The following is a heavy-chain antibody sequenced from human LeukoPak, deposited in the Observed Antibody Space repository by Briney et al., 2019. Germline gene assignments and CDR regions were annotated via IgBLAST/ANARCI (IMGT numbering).Heavy chain of an antibody. V-gene: IGHV3-21*01. Sequence: GGSLRLFCAASGVDFSTYSMNWVRQAPGKGLEWVSCISTSSTYTSYADSVKGRFTISRDNAKNSLYLQMNSLTAADTAVYYCARSYYDILSGLPYYFDYWGQGALVTVSS. J-gene: IGHJ4*02. CDR2: ISTSSTYT. CDR3: ARSYYDILSGLPYYFDY. D-gene: IGHD3-9*01. CDR1: GVDFSTYS.